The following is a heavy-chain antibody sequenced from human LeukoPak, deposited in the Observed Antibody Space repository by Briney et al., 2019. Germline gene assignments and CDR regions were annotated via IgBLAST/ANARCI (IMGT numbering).Heavy chain of an antibody. CDR3: AGSVYDSSGYYPRK. CDR1: GGSFSGYY. J-gene: IGHJ4*02. D-gene: IGHD3-22*01. CDR2: IKHSGST. V-gene: IGHV4-34*01. Sequence: SETLSLTCAVYGGSFSGYYWSWIRQPPGKGLEWIGEIKHSGSTNYNPSLKSRVTISVDTSKNQFSLKLSSVTAADTAVYYCAGSVYDSSGYYPRKWGQGTLVTVSS.